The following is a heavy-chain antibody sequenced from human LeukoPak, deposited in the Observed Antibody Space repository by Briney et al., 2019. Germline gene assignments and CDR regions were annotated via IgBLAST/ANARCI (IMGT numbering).Heavy chain of an antibody. CDR2: MKEDGSDI. J-gene: IGHJ4*02. D-gene: IGHD3-9*01. Sequence: GGSLRLSCAASGFDFTSYTMSWVRQAPGKGLEWVAKMKEDGSDIYYVDSVKGRFTTCRDNAKNSLCLQMSSLRSEDTAVYYCARGGARYLDSWGQGILVTVSS. V-gene: IGHV3-7*01. CDR3: ARGGARYLDS. CDR1: GFDFTSYT.